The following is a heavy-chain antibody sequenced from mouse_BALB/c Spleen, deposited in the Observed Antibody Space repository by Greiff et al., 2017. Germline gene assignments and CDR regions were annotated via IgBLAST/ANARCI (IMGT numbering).Heavy chain of an antibody. Sequence: EVKVVESGGGLVQPGGSLNLSCAASGFTFSSYTMSWVLHTPEKRLEWVAYISNGGGSTYYPDTVKGRFTISRDNAKNTLYLEMSSLRSEDTAMYYCARVTTATSRAMDYWGQGTSVSVTS. CDR2: ISNGGGST. D-gene: IGHD1-2*01. J-gene: IGHJ4*01. CDR3: ARVTTATSRAMDY. CDR1: GFTFSSYT. V-gene: IGHV5-12-2*01.